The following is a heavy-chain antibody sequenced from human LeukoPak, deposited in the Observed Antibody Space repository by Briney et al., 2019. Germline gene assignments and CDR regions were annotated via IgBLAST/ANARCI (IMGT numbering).Heavy chain of an antibody. D-gene: IGHD5-18*01. V-gene: IGHV4-59*10. J-gene: IGHJ3*02. CDR1: GESFIYNY. CDR3: ARDTALWTFDI. Sequence: PSETLSLTCAVYGESFIYNYWTWIRQPPGKGLEWIGRIYTSGSTINNPSLKNTNYNPSLKSRLTMSVDRSKNQFSLKMTSVTAADTAMYYCARDTALWTFDIWGQGTMVTVSS. CDR2: IYTSGSTINNPSLKNT.